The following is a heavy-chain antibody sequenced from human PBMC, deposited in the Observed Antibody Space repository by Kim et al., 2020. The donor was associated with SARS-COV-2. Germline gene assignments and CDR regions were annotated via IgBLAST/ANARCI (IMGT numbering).Heavy chain of an antibody. CDR3: AGTSNYSNYLGWFDP. J-gene: IGHJ5*02. D-gene: IGHD4-4*01. V-gene: IGHV4-4*09. Sequence: PSLKSRVTISVDTSKNQFSLKLCSVTAADTAVYYCAGTSNYSNYLGWFDPWGQGTLVTVSS.